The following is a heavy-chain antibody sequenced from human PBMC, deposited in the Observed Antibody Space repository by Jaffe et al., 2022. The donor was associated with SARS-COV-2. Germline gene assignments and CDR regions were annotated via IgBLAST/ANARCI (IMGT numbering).Heavy chain of an antibody. J-gene: IGHJ3*02. CDR3: ARDRRGYMVRGGTDAFDI. CDR2: ISAYNGNT. D-gene: IGHD3-10*01. V-gene: IGHV1-18*01. Sequence: QVQLVQSGAEVKKPGASVKVSCKASGYTFTSYGISWVRQAPGQGLEWMGWISAYNGNTNYAQKLQGRVTMTTDTSTSTAYMELRSLRSDDTAVYYCARDRRGYMVRGGTDAFDIWGQGTMVTVSS. CDR1: GYTFTSYG.